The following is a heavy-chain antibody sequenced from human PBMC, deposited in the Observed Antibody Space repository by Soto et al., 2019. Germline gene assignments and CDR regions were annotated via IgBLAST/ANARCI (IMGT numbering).Heavy chain of an antibody. V-gene: IGHV1-18*01. D-gene: IGHD3-3*01. J-gene: IGHJ4*02. CDR2: ISAYNGNT. Sequence: ASVKVSCKASGYTFTSYGISWVRQAPGQGLEWMGWISAYNGNTNYAQKLQGRVTMTTDTSTSTAYMELRSLRSDDTAVYYCASFITFLGVPNFSAPGGQEPLSPVS. CDR3: ASFITFLGVPNFSAP. CDR1: GYTFTSYG.